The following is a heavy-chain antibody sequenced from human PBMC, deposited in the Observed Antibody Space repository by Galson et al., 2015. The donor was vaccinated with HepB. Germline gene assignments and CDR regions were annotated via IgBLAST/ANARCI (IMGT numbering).Heavy chain of an antibody. Sequence: SVKVSCKASGYTFTSYDINWVRQATGQGLEWMGWMNPNSGNTGYAQKFQGRVTMTRNTSISTAYMELSSLRSEDTAVYYCARGLTIFGVVNNWFDPWGQGTLVTVSS. CDR2: MNPNSGNT. J-gene: IGHJ5*02. CDR1: GYTFTSYD. CDR3: ARGLTIFGVVNNWFDP. D-gene: IGHD3-3*01. V-gene: IGHV1-8*01.